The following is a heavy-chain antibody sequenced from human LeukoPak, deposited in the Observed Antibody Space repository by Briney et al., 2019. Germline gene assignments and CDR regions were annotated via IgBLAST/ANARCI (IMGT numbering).Heavy chain of an antibody. V-gene: IGHV4-59*08. Sequence: SETLSLTCRVSGGSISNYYWSWIRQPPGKGLEWIGYSDYSGSTNYSPSLKSRVTISVDTSKKQFSLKLSSVTAADTAVYYCARGIVVEPAAMSWFDSWGQGTLVTVSS. D-gene: IGHD2-2*01. CDR3: ARGIVVEPAAMSWFDS. J-gene: IGHJ5*01. CDR2: SDYSGST. CDR1: GGSISNYY.